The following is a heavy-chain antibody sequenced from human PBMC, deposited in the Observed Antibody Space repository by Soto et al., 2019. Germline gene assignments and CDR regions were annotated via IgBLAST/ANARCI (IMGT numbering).Heavy chain of an antibody. CDR1: GYSIRRIDYY. Sequence: PSETLSFTCRVSGYSIRRIDYYWTWIRQHPGKGLEWIGNIYFRGNTYYSPSLESRLTISVDTSKNQFSLKLTSVTAADTAVYYCAREGGSYDSGGYLIRGAFDIWGQGTMVTVSS. J-gene: IGHJ3*02. CDR2: IYFRGNT. D-gene: IGHD3-22*01. CDR3: AREGGSYDSGGYLIRGAFDI. V-gene: IGHV4-31*03.